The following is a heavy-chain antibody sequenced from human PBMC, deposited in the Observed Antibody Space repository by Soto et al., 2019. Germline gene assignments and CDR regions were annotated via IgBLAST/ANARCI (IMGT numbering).Heavy chain of an antibody. J-gene: IGHJ4*02. Sequence: EVQLVESGGDLVQPGGSLRLSCAASGFTFTDHYMDWVRQAPGKGLEWVGRIRNKPNTYSTTYAASVRGRFSISRDDSVNSLYLQMNGLKNEDTAVYYCTRAGRNGGETDSWGQGTLVTVSS. CDR1: GFTFTDHY. D-gene: IGHD2-21*01. V-gene: IGHV3-72*01. CDR3: TRAGRNGGETDS. CDR2: IRNKPNTYST.